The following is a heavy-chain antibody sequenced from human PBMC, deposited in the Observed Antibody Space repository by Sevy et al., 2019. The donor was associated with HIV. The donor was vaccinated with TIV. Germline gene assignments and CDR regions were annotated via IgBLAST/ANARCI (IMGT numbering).Heavy chain of an antibody. CDR1: GFIFTTYS. CDR3: ARRVVSWDCFDI. Sequence: GGSLRLSCAASGFIFTTYSMNWVRQAPGKGLEWVSFISGSSNYIYYADSVKGRFTISRDNAKNSLYRQRNSLRAEDTAVYYCARRVVSWDCFDIWGQGTMVTVSS. D-gene: IGHD2-8*02. V-gene: IGHV3-21*01. CDR2: ISGSSNYI. J-gene: IGHJ3*02.